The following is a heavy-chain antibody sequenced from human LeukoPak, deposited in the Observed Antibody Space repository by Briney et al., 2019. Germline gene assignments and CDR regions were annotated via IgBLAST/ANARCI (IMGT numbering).Heavy chain of an antibody. V-gene: IGHV3-23*01. Sequence: GGSLRLSCATSGFTFSTYAMNWVRQAPGKGLEWVSVISVSDGSTYYADSVKGRFTISRDNSKNQLYLQINSLGAEDPAVYYCAKGPDMDVGGKGTTLTVSS. CDR1: GFTFSTYA. CDR3: AKGPDMDV. J-gene: IGHJ6*03. CDR2: ISVSDGST.